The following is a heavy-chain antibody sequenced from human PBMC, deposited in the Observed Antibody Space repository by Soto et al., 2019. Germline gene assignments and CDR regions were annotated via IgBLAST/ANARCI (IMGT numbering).Heavy chain of an antibody. CDR1: GFSLSAGGVG. J-gene: IGHJ4*02. CDR3: AHRLTGDNDTTRYYSGFGF. CDR2: IYWGDDK. D-gene: IGHD3-22*01. V-gene: IGHV2-5*02. Sequence: QITLKESGPPLVKPTQTLTLTCSFSGFSLSAGGVGVGWIRQPPGKALEWLALIYWGDDKYYNPSLDSRFTISKNNXXIXLXXTLTNLDPVDTATYYCAHRLTGDNDTTRYYSGFGFWRPGPLVTFSS.